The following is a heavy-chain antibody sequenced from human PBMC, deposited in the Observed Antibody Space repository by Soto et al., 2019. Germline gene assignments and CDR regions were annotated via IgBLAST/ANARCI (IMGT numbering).Heavy chain of an antibody. CDR3: ARVDVDTAMVKEGGDY. CDR2: IIPILGIA. Sequence: SVKVSCKASGCTFSSYTISWVRQAPGQGLEWMGRIIPILGIANYAQKFQGRVTITADKSTSTAYMELSSLRSVDTAVYYCARVDVDTAMVKEGGDYWG. CDR1: GCTFSSYT. D-gene: IGHD5-18*01. J-gene: IGHJ4*01. V-gene: IGHV1-69*02.